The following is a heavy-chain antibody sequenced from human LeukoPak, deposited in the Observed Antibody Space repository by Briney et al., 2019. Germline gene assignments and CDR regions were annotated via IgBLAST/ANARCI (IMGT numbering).Heavy chain of an antibody. Sequence: GGSLRLSCAASGFSFSSYAMHWVRQAPGKGLEWVAVISYDETNKYYGDSVKGRFTISRDNSKNTLYLQMNSLRAEDTAVYYCARDWQGSPGYYFHNWGQGTLVTVSS. V-gene: IGHV3-30*04. CDR3: ARDWQGSPGYYFHN. CDR1: GFSFSSYA. CDR2: ISYDETNK. D-gene: IGHD2-2*01. J-gene: IGHJ4*02.